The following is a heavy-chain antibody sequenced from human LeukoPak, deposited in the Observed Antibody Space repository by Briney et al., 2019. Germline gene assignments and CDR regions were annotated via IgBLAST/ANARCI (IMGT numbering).Heavy chain of an antibody. Sequence: GGSLRLSRAASGFTVSSNYMSWVRQAPRKGREWVSGIYSGGSTYYADSVTGRFTISTDNSKNTLYLQRNSLRAEDTAVYYCARLPRSSLVDYYYYGMDAWGKGNTVTVSS. CDR1: GFTVSSNY. CDR3: ARLPRSSLVDYYYYGMDA. V-gene: IGHV3-53*01. CDR2: IYSGGST. J-gene: IGHJ6*04. D-gene: IGHD6-6*01.